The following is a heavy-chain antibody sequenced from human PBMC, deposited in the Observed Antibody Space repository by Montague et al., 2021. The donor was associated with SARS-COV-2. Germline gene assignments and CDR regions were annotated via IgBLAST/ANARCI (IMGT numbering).Heavy chain of an antibody. V-gene: IGHV6-1*01. J-gene: IGHJ4*02. CDR1: LASVSRNSAA. CDR3: ARTSASSDY. D-gene: IGHD1-26*01. Sequence: CAISLASVSRNSAAWNWIRQSPSRGLEWLGRTYYRSKWYNDYAVSVKSRITINPDTSKNQISLQLNSVTPEDTAVYYCARTSASSDYWGQGTLVTVSS. CDR2: TYYRSKWYN.